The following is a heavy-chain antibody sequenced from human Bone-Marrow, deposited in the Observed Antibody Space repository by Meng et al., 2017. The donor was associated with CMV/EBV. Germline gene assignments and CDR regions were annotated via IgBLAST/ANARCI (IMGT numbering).Heavy chain of an antibody. V-gene: IGHV1-2*02. D-gene: IGHD2-2*01. CDR2: VNPNSGGT. Sequence: ASVKVSCKFSGYTYTGYYMHWVRQAPGQGLEWMGWVNPNSGGTNYAQKFQGRVTMTRDTSISTAYMELSRLSSDDTAVYYCAREWDCSSTSCDDYWGQGTLVTVSS. CDR1: GYTYTGYY. CDR3: AREWDCSSTSCDDY. J-gene: IGHJ4*02.